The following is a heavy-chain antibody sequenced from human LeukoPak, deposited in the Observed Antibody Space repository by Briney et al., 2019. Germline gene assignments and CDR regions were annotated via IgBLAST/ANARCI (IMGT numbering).Heavy chain of an antibody. CDR2: IYVGGST. CDR3: ARARDYLFDY. J-gene: IGHJ4*02. Sequence: GGSLRLSCAVSGIXVSSNYIIWVRQAPGKGLEWVSVIYVGGSTYYADSVKGRFTISRDNSKNTLYLQMYSLRAEDTAVYYCARARDYLFDYWGQGTLVTVSS. D-gene: IGHD4-11*01. CDR1: GIXVSSNY. V-gene: IGHV3-66*01.